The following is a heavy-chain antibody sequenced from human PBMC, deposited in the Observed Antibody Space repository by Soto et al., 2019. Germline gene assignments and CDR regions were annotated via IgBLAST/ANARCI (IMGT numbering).Heavy chain of an antibody. D-gene: IGHD3-10*01. J-gene: IGHJ6*02. Sequence: GESLKISCKGSGYSFTSYWIGWLRQMPGKGLEWMGIIYPGDSDTRYSPSFQGQVTISADKSISTAYLQWSSLKASDTAMYYCARHRITMVRGVPYYYYYGMDVWGQGTTVTVSS. CDR1: GYSFTSYW. V-gene: IGHV5-51*01. CDR3: ARHRITMVRGVPYYYYYGMDV. CDR2: IYPGDSDT.